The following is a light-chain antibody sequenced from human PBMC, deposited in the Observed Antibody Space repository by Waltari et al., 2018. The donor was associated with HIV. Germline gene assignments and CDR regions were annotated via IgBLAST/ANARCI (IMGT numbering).Light chain of an antibody. V-gene: IGLV2-8*01. Sequence: QSALTQSPSASGSPGQSVNISCTGANGDLSDYKYVSWYQQHSDRPPKLIIFEVTKRPSGVPDRFSGSKSGNTASLFVSGLQPEDEATYFCSSFAGTHKLFGGGTKLTVL. CDR2: EVT. J-gene: IGLJ2*01. CDR1: NGDLSDYKY. CDR3: SSFAGTHKL.